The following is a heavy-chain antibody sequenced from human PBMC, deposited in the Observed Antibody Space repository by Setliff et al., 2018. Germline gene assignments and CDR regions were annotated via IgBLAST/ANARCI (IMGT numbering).Heavy chain of an antibody. V-gene: IGHV5-51*01. CDR3: ARGYDSGGWNY. Sequence: PGESLKISCQVSGNGFTDLWIAWVRQTPGKGLEWMGIIHPADYDTRYSPSLQGQVTFSAERSISTAHLQWDSLKASDTAMYYCARGYDSGGWNYWGQGTLVTVSS. J-gene: IGHJ4*02. D-gene: IGHD3-22*01. CDR2: IHPADYDT. CDR1: GNGFTDLW.